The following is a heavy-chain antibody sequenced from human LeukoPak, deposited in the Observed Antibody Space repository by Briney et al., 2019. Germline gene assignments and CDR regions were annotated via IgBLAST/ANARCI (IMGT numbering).Heavy chain of an antibody. J-gene: IGHJ4*02. Sequence: GRSLRLSCAASGFTFNDYAMNWVRQAPGKGLEWVSGISWNSDNIGYADSVKGRFTISRDNAKNSLYLQMNSLRAEDTALYYCAEGKYSSGFDYWGQGTLVTVSS. CDR1: GFTFNDYA. CDR3: AEGKYSSGFDY. D-gene: IGHD3-22*01. V-gene: IGHV3-9*01. CDR2: ISWNSDNI.